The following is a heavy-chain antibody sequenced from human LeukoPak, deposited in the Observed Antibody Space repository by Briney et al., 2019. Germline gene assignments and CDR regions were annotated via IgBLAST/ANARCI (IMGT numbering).Heavy chain of an antibody. J-gene: IGHJ4*02. CDR3: VTMVRGVNFY. Sequence: GGALRLSCAASGFTFSSYGMHWVRQAPGKGLEWVAVISYDGSNKYYAVSVKGRFTISRDNSKNTLYLQMNSLRAEDTAVYYCVTMVRGVNFYWGQGTLVTVSS. CDR1: GFTFSSYG. CDR2: ISYDGSNK. D-gene: IGHD3-10*01. V-gene: IGHV3-30*03.